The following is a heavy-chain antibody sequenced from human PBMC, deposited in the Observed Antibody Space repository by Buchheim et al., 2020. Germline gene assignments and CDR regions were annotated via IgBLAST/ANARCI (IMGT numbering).Heavy chain of an antibody. CDR1: GFTFSNHN. J-gene: IGHJ6*03. D-gene: IGHD2-2*01. CDR3: AREDLCSSASCYFRGFYMDV. V-gene: IGHV3-21*01. Sequence: EVQLVESGGGLVKPGGSLRLSCTASGFTFSNHNMNWVRQAPGKGLEWVSSIRTSSSYIYYADSVKGRFTISRDNAKNSLYLHMNSLRAEDTAVYYCAREDLCSSASCYFRGFYMDVWGKGTT. CDR2: IRTSSSYI.